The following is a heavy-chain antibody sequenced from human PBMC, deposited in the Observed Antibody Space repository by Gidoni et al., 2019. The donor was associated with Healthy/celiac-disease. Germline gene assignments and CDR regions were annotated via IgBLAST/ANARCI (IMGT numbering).Heavy chain of an antibody. D-gene: IGHD2-2*01. CDR2: ISGSGGST. CDR3: AKDQDLLGKYQLLSYFDY. J-gene: IGHJ4*02. V-gene: IGHV3-23*01. Sequence: VSAISGSGGSTYYADSVKGRFTISRDNSKNTLYLQMNSLRAEDTAVYYCAKDQDLLGKYQLLSYFDYWGQGTLVTVSS.